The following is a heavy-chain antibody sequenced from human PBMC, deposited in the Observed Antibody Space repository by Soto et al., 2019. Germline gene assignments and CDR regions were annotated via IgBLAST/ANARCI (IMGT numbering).Heavy chain of an antibody. CDR1: GGSFSGYY. CDR2: INHSGST. CDR3: ARIVHCSSTSCRYYYYYSGMDV. Sequence: PSETLSLTCAVYGGSFSGYYWSWILQPPGKGLEWIGEINHSGSTNYNPSLKSRVTISVDTSKNQFSLKLSSVTAADTAVYYCARIVHCSSTSCRYYYYYSGMDVWGQGTTVTVSS. D-gene: IGHD2-2*01. J-gene: IGHJ6*02. V-gene: IGHV4-34*01.